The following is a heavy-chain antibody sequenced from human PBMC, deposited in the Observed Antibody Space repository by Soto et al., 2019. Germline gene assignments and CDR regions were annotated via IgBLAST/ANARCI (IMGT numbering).Heavy chain of an antibody. Sequence: SETLSLTCTVSGGSISSYYWSWIRQPPGKGLEWIGYIYYSGSTNYNPSLKSRVTISVDTSKNQFSLKLSSVTAADTAVYYCARDREEGIAAPEYYYYYLDVWGKGTTVTVSS. CDR3: ARDREEGIAAPEYYYYYLDV. J-gene: IGHJ6*03. V-gene: IGHV4-59*01. CDR2: IYYSGST. D-gene: IGHD6-13*01. CDR1: GGSISSYY.